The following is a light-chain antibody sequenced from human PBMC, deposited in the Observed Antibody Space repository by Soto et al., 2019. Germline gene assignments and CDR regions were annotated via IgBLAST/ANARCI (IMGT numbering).Light chain of an antibody. V-gene: IGKV1-39*01. CDR2: TAS. CDR1: QRISTY. Sequence: DIQLTQAPSSLSASVGDRITITCRASQRISTYLNWYQQKPGKAPELVIYTASSLESGVTSRFSGSGSGTDFTLTISIRQPEDLATYYCQQHYNTPWTFGQGTKVEIK. J-gene: IGKJ1*01. CDR3: QQHYNTPWT.